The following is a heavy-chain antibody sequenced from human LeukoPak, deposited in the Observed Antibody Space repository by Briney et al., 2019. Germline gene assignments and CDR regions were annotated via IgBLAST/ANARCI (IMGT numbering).Heavy chain of an antibody. CDR2: INPNSGGT. J-gene: IGHJ5*02. D-gene: IGHD3-3*01. V-gene: IGHV1-2*02. CDR1: GYTFTGYY. Sequence: ASVKVSCKASGYTFTGYYMHWVRQAPGQGLEWMGWINPNSGGTNYAQKFQGRVTMTRDTSISTAYMELSRLRSDDTAVYYCARAVDYDFWSGQNWFDPWGQGTLVTVSS. CDR3: ARAVDYDFWSGQNWFDP.